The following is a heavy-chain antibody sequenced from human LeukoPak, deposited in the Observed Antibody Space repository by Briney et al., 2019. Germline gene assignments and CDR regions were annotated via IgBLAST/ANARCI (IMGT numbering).Heavy chain of an antibody. CDR1: GGTFSSYA. J-gene: IGHJ5*02. CDR2: IIPIFGTA. D-gene: IGHD5-12*01. Sequence: SVKVSCKASGGTFSSYAISWVRQAPGQGLEWMGGIIPIFGTANYAQKFQGRVTITADESTSTAYMELSSLRSEDTAVYYYARELRAYSGDDWFDPWGQGTLVTVSS. V-gene: IGHV1-69*13. CDR3: ARELRAYSGDDWFDP.